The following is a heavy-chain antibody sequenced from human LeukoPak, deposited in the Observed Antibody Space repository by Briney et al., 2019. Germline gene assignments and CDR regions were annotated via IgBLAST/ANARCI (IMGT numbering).Heavy chain of an antibody. V-gene: IGHV3-21*01. Sequence: GGSLRLSCAASGFTFSSYSMNWVRQAPGKGLEWVSSISSSSSYIYYADSVKGRFTISRDNAKNSLYLQMNSLRAEDTAVHYCARGIAAQGTDYWGQRTLVTVSS. CDR2: ISSSSSYI. CDR3: ARGIAAQGTDY. J-gene: IGHJ4*02. D-gene: IGHD6-6*01. CDR1: GFTFSSYS.